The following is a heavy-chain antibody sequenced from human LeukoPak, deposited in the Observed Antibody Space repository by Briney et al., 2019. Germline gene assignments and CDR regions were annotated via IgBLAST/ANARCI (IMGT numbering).Heavy chain of an antibody. Sequence: GGSLRLSCAASGFTVSSNYMSWVRQAPGKGLEWVSIIYSGGSTYYADSVKGRFTISRDNSKNTLYLQMNSLRAEDTAVYYCARDYTGYSSGWYYFDYWGQGTLVTVSS. CDR2: IYSGGST. J-gene: IGHJ4*02. CDR3: ARDYTGYSSGWYYFDY. CDR1: GFTVSSNY. D-gene: IGHD6-19*01. V-gene: IGHV3-66*01.